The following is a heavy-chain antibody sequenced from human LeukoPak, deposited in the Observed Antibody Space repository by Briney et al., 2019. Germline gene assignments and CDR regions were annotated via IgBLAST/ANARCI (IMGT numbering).Heavy chain of an antibody. CDR2: ISSSGSTI. CDR1: GFTFSSYS. J-gene: IGHJ4*02. CDR3: ARTSYYDSSGTFNY. Sequence: GGPLRLSCAASGFTFSSYSMNWVRQAPGKGLEWVSYISSSGSTIYYADSVKGRFTISRDNAKNSLYLQMNSLRAEDTAVYYCARTSYYDSSGTFNYWGQGTLVTVSS. V-gene: IGHV3-48*04. D-gene: IGHD3-22*01.